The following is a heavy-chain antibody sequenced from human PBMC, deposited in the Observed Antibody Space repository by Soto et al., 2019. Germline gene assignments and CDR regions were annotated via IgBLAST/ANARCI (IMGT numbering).Heavy chain of an antibody. J-gene: IGHJ4*02. D-gene: IGHD6-19*01. CDR1: GFAFSDYY. Sequence: QMQLVESGGGLVKPGGSLRLSCAASGFAFSDYYMSWIRQAPGKGLEWVSYITTSGSLIYYADSVKGRFTVSRDNAKNSLYLQMNSLRVEDMAVYYCARGWQWLDYWGQGTLVTVSS. V-gene: IGHV3-11*01. CDR2: ITTSGSLI. CDR3: ARGWQWLDY.